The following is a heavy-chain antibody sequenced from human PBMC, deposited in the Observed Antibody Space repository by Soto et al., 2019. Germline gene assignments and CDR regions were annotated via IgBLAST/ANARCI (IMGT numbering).Heavy chain of an antibody. CDR2: IYPGDSDT. CDR3: ARFSVTTDYYYGMDV. CDR1: GYSFTIYW. V-gene: IGHV5-51*01. D-gene: IGHD4-4*01. Sequence: PGESLKISCKGSGYSFTIYWIGWVRQMPGKGLEWMGIIYPGDSDTRYSPSFQGQVTISADKSISTAYLQWSSLKASDTAMYYCARFSVTTDYYYGMDVWGQGTTVTVSS. J-gene: IGHJ6*02.